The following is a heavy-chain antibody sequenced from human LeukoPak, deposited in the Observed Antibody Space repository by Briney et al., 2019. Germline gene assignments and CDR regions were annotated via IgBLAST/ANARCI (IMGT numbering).Heavy chain of an antibody. CDR1: GGIFSNYA. CDR3: ARSFRVAYFGRLSY. CDR2: IIPVYDRP. J-gene: IGHJ4*02. Sequence: SVKVSCKASGGIFSNYAISWVRQAPGQGLEWMGGIIPVYDRPHYAQKFQDRITITADKSTTTAHMELSSLRSEATAVYYCARSFRVAYFGRLSYWGQGTLVTVSS. D-gene: IGHD2/OR15-2a*01. V-gene: IGHV1-69*06.